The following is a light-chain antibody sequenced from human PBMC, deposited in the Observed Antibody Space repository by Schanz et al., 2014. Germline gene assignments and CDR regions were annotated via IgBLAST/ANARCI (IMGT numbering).Light chain of an antibody. V-gene: IGLV2-8*01. Sequence: QSALTQPPSASGSPGQSVTISCTGTSSDIGRYNYVSWYQHHPGKAPKLLIYDVTKRPSGVPDRFSGSKSGNTASLTVSGLQAEDEADYYCNSFTTSGTWVFGGGTKLTVL. CDR2: DVT. CDR3: NSFTTSGTWV. J-gene: IGLJ3*02. CDR1: SSDIGRYNY.